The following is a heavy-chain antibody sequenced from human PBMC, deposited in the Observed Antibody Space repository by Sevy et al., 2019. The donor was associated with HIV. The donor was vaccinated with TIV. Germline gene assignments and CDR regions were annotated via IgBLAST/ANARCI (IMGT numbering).Heavy chain of an antibody. J-gene: IGHJ4*02. CDR3: ARVPDSGGRGRADY. Sequence: GGSLRLSCAASGFSFNTYTFYWVRQAPGEGPEWISSISSSGVYEYYADSVRGRFTISRDNAKNSLSLQMNGLRVEETGVYYYARVPDSGGRGRADYWGQGTRVTVSS. CDR2: ISSSGVYE. D-gene: IGHD1-26*01. V-gene: IGHV3-21*01. CDR1: GFSFNTYT.